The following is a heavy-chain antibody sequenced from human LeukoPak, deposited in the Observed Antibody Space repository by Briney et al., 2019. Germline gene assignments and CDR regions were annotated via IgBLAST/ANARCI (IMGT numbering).Heavy chain of an antibody. CDR1: GFSFSVSW. CDR3: ARDLSSWGATLYGVFDI. D-gene: IGHD1-26*01. CDR2: IKYDGNEK. J-gene: IGHJ3*02. Sequence: GGSLRLSCAASGFSFSVSWMSWVRQAPGKGLEWVANIKYDGNEKYYVDSVKGRFTISRDNAKNSLHLQMNSLRAEDTAVYYCARDLSSWGATLYGVFDIWGQGTMVTVSS. V-gene: IGHV3-7*01.